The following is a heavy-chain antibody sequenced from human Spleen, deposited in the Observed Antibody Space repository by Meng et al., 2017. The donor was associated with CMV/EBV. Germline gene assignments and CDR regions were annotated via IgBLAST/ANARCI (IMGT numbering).Heavy chain of an antibody. V-gene: IGHV1-46*01. CDR1: GYTFTSYY. CDR2: INPSGGST. CDR3: ARPLTTHGYCSGGSCYSLDY. Sequence: QVQLVQSGAEVKKPGASLKVSCTASGYTFTSYYMHWVRQAPGQGLEWMGIINPSGGSTSYAQKFQGRVTMTRDTSTSTVYMELSSLRSEDTAVYYCARPLTTHGYCSGGSCYSLDYWGQGTLVTVSS. D-gene: IGHD2-15*01. J-gene: IGHJ4*02.